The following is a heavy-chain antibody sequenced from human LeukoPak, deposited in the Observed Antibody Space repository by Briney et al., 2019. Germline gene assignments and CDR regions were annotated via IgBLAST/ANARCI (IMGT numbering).Heavy chain of an antibody. CDR3: AREIVEMATTPDAFDI. CDR1: GYTFTSYG. J-gene: IGHJ3*02. CDR2: ISAYNGNT. Sequence: ASVKVSCKASGYTFTSYGISWVRQAPGQGLEWMGWISAYNGNTNYAQKLQGRVTMTTDTSTSTAYMELRSPRSDDTAVYYCAREIVEMATTPDAFDIWGQGTMVTVSS. D-gene: IGHD1-1*01. V-gene: IGHV1-18*01.